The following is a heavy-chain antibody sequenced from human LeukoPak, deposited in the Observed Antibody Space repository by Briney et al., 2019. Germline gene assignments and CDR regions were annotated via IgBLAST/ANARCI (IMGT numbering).Heavy chain of an antibody. CDR1: GYIFTTYW. V-gene: IGHV5-51*01. CDR2: IYPGDSDT. Sequence: GESLKISCKGSGYIFTTYWIAWVRQLPGKGLEWMGTIYPGDSDTRYSPSFQGHVTISADKSINTAYLQWSSLKASDTAMYFCARQYDLLAGPYYFDFWGQGTLVAVSS. D-gene: IGHD3-9*01. J-gene: IGHJ4*02. CDR3: ARQYDLLAGPYYFDF.